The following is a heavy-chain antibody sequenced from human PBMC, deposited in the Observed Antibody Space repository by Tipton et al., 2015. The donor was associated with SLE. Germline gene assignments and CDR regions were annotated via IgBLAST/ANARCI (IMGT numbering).Heavy chain of an antibody. V-gene: IGHV3-43*01. CDR1: GFTFDDYT. J-gene: IGHJ4*02. CDR2: ITWDGGRT. CDR3: AKDSDGFDY. Sequence: GSLRLSCAASGFTFDDYTMHWVRQAPGKGLEWVSLITWDGGRTKYADSVKGRFTISRDNRTDSLYLQMNSLRREDSALYFCAKDSDGFDYWGQGTLVTVST.